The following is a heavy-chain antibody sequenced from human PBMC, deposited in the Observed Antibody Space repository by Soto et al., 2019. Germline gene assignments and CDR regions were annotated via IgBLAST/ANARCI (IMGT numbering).Heavy chain of an antibody. CDR1: GGTFSSYA. CDR2: IIPIFGTA. CDR3: ARAGYYDRIDWYFDL. V-gene: IGHV1-69*12. J-gene: IGHJ2*01. Sequence: QVQLVQSGAEVKKPGSSVKVSCKASGGTFSSYAISWVRQAPGQGLEWMGGIIPIFGTANYAQKFQGRVTITADESTSTANMELSSLRSEDTAVYYCARAGYYDRIDWYFDLWGRGTLVTVSS. D-gene: IGHD3-22*01.